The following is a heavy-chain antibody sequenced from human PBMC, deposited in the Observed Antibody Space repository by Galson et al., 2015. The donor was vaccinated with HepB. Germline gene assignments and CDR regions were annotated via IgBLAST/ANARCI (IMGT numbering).Heavy chain of an antibody. CDR1: GGSISSSFSY. CDR3: VRRHFQDFDWVFTLFDN. J-gene: IGHJ4*02. V-gene: IGHV4-39*01. Sequence: SETLSLTCTVSGGSISSSFSYWGWVRQPPGKGLEWIGSIYYSGSTYYHPSLKSRVATPLATSRNQLSLKLSSVTAADTAVYYCVRRHFQDFDWVFTLFDNWGQGTLVTVSS. D-gene: IGHD3-9*01. CDR2: IYYSGST.